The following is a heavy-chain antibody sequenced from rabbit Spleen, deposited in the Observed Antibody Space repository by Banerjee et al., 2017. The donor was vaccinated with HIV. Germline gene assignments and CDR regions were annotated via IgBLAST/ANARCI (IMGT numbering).Heavy chain of an antibody. CDR3: ARDLVAVIGWNFNL. CDR2: IDTGSSGGGT. CDR1: GVSFSGDSY. V-gene: IGHV1S40*01. J-gene: IGHJ4*01. Sequence: QSLEESGGDLVTPGGSLTLTCIASGVSFSGDSYMCWVRQAPGKGLEWIACIDTGSSGGGTKYASWAKGRFTISKTSSTTVTLQMTSLTVADTATYFCARDLVAVIGWNFNLWGPGTLVTVS. D-gene: IGHD1-1*01.